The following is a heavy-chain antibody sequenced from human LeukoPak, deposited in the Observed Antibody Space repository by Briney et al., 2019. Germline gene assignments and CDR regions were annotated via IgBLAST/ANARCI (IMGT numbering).Heavy chain of an antibody. CDR2: IKQDGSEK. CDR1: GFTFSSYR. CDR3: VTQGYAILTGFDY. Sequence: GGSLRLSCAASGFTFSSYRMDWVRQAPGKGLEWVAKIKQDGSEKYYVDSVKGRFTISRDNAKNSLYLQMNSLRAEDTAVYYCVTQGYAILTGFDYWGQGTLVTVSS. D-gene: IGHD3-9*01. J-gene: IGHJ4*02. V-gene: IGHV3-7*01.